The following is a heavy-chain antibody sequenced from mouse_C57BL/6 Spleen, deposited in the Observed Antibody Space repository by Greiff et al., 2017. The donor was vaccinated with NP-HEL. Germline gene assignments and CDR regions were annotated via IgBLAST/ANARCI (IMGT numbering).Heavy chain of an antibody. Sequence: DVMLVESGGGLVKPGGSLKLSCAASGFTFSDYGMHWVRQAPEKGLEWVAYISSGSSTIYYADTVKGRFTISRDNAKNTLFLPMSSLRSEDTAMYYCARDWYYAMDYWGQGTSVTVSS. CDR2: ISSGSSTI. J-gene: IGHJ4*01. CDR3: ARDWYYAMDY. D-gene: IGHD4-1*01. CDR1: GFTFSDYG. V-gene: IGHV5-17*01.